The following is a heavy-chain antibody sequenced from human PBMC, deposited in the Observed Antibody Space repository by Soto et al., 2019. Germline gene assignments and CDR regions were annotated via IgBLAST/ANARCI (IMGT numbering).Heavy chain of an antibody. CDR2: IYDTGTS. CDR3: ERAGTKTLRHCFDP. V-gene: IGHV4-4*07. D-gene: IGHD6-19*01. CDR1: GASISGFY. Sequence: SGTLSLTCTVSGASISGFYWSWIRKSAGKGLEWIGRIYDTGTSDYNASLKSGGMMTVDASKKKFSLKLRYVTAAETAVDYWERAGTKTLRHCFDPWGQGISVTVSS. J-gene: IGHJ5*02.